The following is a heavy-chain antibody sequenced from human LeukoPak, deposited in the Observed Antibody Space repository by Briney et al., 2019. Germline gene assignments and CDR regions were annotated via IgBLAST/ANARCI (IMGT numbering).Heavy chain of an antibody. J-gene: IGHJ4*02. Sequence: PGRSLRLSCAASGFTFGSYDMHWVRQAPGKGLEWVAVIWYDGSNKYHADSVKGRFTISRDISKNTLYLQMNSLRAEDTAVYYCARHKDWTFDYWGQGTLVTVSS. V-gene: IGHV3-33*01. CDR3: ARHKDWTFDY. CDR1: GFTFGSYD. CDR2: IWYDGSNK. D-gene: IGHD3/OR15-3a*01.